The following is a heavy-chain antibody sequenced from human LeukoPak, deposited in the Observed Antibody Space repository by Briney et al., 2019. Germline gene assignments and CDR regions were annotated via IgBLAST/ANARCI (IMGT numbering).Heavy chain of an antibody. CDR3: ARDPAYDSSGYYSYYYYGMDV. Sequence: GGSLRLSCAASGFTFSSYSMNWVRQAPGKGLEWVSSISSGSSYIYYADSVKGRFTISRDNAKNSLYLQMNSLRAEDTAVYYCARDPAYDSSGYYSYYYYGMDVWGQGTTVTVSS. J-gene: IGHJ6*02. D-gene: IGHD3-22*01. V-gene: IGHV3-21*01. CDR1: GFTFSSYS. CDR2: ISSGSSYI.